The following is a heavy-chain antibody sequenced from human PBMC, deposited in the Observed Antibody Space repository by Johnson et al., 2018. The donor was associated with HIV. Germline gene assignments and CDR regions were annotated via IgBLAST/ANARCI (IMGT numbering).Heavy chain of an antibody. CDR3: AREIVWELQDGAFDV. CDR2: INWNGGST. J-gene: IGHJ3*01. D-gene: IGHD1-26*01. V-gene: IGHV3-20*04. Sequence: EQLVESGGGVVRPGGSLRLSCAASRFKFDDYGMSWVRQGPGKGLEWVSGINWNGGSTGYADSVKGRFIISRDNAKNSLYLQMNSLRAEDTALYYCAREIVWELQDGAFDVWGQGTMVTVSS. CDR1: RFKFDDYG.